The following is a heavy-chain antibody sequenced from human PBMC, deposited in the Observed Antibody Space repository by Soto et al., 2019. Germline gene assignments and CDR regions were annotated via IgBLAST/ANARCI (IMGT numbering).Heavy chain of an antibody. CDR3: AKEEYYYDSSGYFPFDY. D-gene: IGHD3-22*01. V-gene: IGHV3-23*01. CDR2: ISGSGGST. CDR1: GFTFSSYA. J-gene: IGHJ4*02. Sequence: GGSLRLSCAASGFTFSSYAMSWVRQAPGKGLEWVSAISGSGGSTYYADSVKGRFTISRDNSKNTLYLQMNSLRAEDTAVYYCAKEEYYYDSSGYFPFDYWGQGTLVTVSS.